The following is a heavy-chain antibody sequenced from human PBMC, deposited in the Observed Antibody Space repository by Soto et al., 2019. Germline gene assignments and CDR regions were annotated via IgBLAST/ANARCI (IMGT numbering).Heavy chain of an antibody. CDR3: AKAPQWAGYWYFDL. J-gene: IGHJ2*01. CDR1: GFSFEAYA. CDR2: LSWNSGNI. Sequence: EVQLVESGGGLEQPGRSLRLSCAASGFSFEAYAMHWVRQVPGKGLEWVSGLSWNSGNIGYADSVKGRFPISRDNAKNSLYLQRNSLGVEDTALYYCAKAPQWAGYWYFDLWGRGTLVTVSS. V-gene: IGHV3-9*01. D-gene: IGHD1-26*01.